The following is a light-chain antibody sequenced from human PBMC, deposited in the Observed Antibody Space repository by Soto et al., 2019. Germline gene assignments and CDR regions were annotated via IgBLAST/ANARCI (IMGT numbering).Light chain of an antibody. Sequence: DIQLTQSPSFLSAYVGDRVAITCRASQDISSHLVWYQQKPGEAPQLLIFAASTLQSGVPSRFSGSRSETEFTHTIDGLQPEDFATYYCQQFNSYPITFGQGTR. CDR3: QQFNSYPIT. V-gene: IGKV1-9*01. CDR1: QDISSH. CDR2: AAS. J-gene: IGKJ5*01.